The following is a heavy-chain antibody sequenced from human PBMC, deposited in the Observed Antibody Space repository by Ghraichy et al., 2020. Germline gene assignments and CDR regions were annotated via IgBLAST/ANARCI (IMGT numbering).Heavy chain of an antibody. V-gene: IGHV4-39*01. D-gene: IGHD6-19*01. CDR3: AGKPRRAVAGAFDY. CDR2: IYYSGST. J-gene: IGHJ4*02. Sequence: SETLSLTCTVSGGSISSSSYYWGWIRQPPGKGLEWIGSIYYSGSTYYNPSLKSRVTISVDTSKNQFSLKLSSVTAADTAVYYCAGKPRRAVAGAFDYWGQGTLVTVSS. CDR1: GGSISSSSYY.